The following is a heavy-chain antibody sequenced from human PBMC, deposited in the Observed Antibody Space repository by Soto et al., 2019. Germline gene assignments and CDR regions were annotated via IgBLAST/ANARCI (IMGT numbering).Heavy chain of an antibody. Sequence: GGFLRLSCAASGFTFSSYGMHWVRQAPGKGLEWVAVIWYDGSNKYYADSVKGRFTISRDNSKNTLYLQMNSLRAEDTAVYYCAKLVPTVTSPDDTFDIWGQGTMVT. CDR3: AKLVPTVTSPDDTFDI. V-gene: IGHV3-33*06. D-gene: IGHD4-17*01. CDR2: IWYDGSNK. J-gene: IGHJ3*02. CDR1: GFTFSSYG.